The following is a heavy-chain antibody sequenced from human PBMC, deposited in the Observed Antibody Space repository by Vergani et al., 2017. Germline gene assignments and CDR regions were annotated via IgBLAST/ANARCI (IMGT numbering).Heavy chain of an antibody. J-gene: IGHJ5*02. Sequence: QVQLVQSGAEVKKPGASVRVSCKASGYTFTNYDINWVRQATGQGLEWMGWMNPRSGNTGYAQKFQGRVTITRNTSMITSYMELSSLRYEDTAVYYCARGRSYYDIVNGYYSPDFDPWGQGTLVTVAS. CDR1: GYTFTNYD. CDR2: MNPRSGNT. CDR3: ARGRSYYDIVNGYYSPDFDP. V-gene: IGHV1-8*03. D-gene: IGHD3-9*01.